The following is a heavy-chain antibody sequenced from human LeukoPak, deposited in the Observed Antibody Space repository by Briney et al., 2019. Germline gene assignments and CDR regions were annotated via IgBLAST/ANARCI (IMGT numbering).Heavy chain of an antibody. CDR3: ARHSSRWFAGGGFDI. D-gene: IGHD6-13*01. Sequence: GESLKISCKGSGYTFPGYWIGWVRQMPGKGLEWMGIVYPDDSNTRYSPSFRGQVTISADKSISTAYLQWSSLKAWDTAIYYCARHSSRWFAGGGFDIWGQGTMVSVSS. CDR1: GYTFPGYW. CDR2: VYPDDSNT. V-gene: IGHV5-51*01. J-gene: IGHJ3*02.